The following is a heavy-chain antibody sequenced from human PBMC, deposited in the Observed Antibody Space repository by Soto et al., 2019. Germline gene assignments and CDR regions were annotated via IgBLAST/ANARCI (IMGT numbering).Heavy chain of an antibody. J-gene: IGHJ4*02. Sequence: QVHLEQRGAGLLKPSETLSLTCTVSGGSFTGHFWSWVRQPPGKGLEWIGEVSHSGNTKYYPSLRSRVTLSVGSSKNQISLALPSVTAADTAVYYCARAKFESTGWHQFDIWGQGTLVTVSS. CDR2: VSHSGNT. CDR3: ARAKFESTGWHQFDI. D-gene: IGHD7-27*01. V-gene: IGHV4-34*02. CDR1: GGSFTGHF.